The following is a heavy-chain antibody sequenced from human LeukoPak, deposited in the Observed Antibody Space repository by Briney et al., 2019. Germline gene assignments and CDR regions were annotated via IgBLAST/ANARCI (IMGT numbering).Heavy chain of an antibody. D-gene: IGHD3-22*01. CDR2: FDPEDGET. J-gene: IGHJ4*02. V-gene: IGHV1-24*01. Sequence: ASVKVSCKVSGYTLTELSMHWVRQAPGKGLEWMGGFDPEDGETIYAQKFQGRVTMTTDTSTSTAYMELRSLRSDDTAVYYCARDKKYYYDSSGYYPFDYWGQGTLVTVSS. CDR1: GYTLTELS. CDR3: ARDKKYYYDSSGYYPFDY.